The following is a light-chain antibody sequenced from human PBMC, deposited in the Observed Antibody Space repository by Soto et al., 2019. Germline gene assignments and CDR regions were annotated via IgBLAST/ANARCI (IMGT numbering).Light chain of an antibody. CDR3: SSYTSRSTSV. V-gene: IGLV2-14*01. CDR2: DVS. CDR1: SSDVGGYNY. Sequence: QSALTQPASVSGSPGQSITISCTGTSSDVGGYNYVSWYQQHPGKAPKLMIYDVSNRPSGVSNRFSGSKSGNTASLTISGLQDEDEADYYCSSYTSRSTSVFGTGTKLTVL. J-gene: IGLJ1*01.